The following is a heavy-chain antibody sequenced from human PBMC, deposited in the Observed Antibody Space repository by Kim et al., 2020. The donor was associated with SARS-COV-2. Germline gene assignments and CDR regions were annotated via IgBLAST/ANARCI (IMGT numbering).Heavy chain of an antibody. CDR1: GGSVSSCTYY. Sequence: SETLSLTCSVSGGSVSSCTYYWGWIRQAQGQGLEWNGSIYHSENTNYNPSLRGRITMSVDTSKNQLSLRLRTVTATDTADYYCTRHWRLACDICFD. J-gene: IGHJ2*01. D-gene: IGHD6-25*01. CDR3: TRHWRLACDICFD. V-gene: IGHV4-39*01. CDR2: IYHSENT.